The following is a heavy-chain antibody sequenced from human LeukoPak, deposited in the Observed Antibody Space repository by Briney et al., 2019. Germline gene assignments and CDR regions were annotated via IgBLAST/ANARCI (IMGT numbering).Heavy chain of an antibody. CDR3: ARHAAYSNSLYYYYYYGMDV. V-gene: IGHV4-59*08. Sequence: SETLSLTCTVSGGSISSYYWSWIRQPPGKGLEWIGYIYYSGSTNYNPSLKSRVTISVDTSKNQFSLKLSSVTAADTAVYYCARHAAYSNSLYYYYYYGMDVWGQGTTVTVSS. D-gene: IGHD4-11*01. CDR1: GGSISSYY. CDR2: IYYSGST. J-gene: IGHJ6*02.